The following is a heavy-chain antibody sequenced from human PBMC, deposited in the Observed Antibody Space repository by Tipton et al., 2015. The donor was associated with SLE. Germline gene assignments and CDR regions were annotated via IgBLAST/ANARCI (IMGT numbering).Heavy chain of an antibody. J-gene: IGHJ2*01. Sequence: LRLSCNVSGGSISSYYWSWVRQPPGKGLEWIGYIYYLGSANYNPSLKSRLTISVDTSKNQFSLKVSSVTAADTAVYYCARVFQGTNWSYYFDLWGRGTLVTVSS. CDR2: IYYLGSA. CDR3: ARVFQGTNWSYYFDL. V-gene: IGHV4-59*01. CDR1: GGSISSYY. D-gene: IGHD1-7*01.